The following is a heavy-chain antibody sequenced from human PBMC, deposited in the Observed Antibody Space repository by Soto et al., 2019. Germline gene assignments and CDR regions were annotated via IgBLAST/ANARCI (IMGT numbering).Heavy chain of an antibody. CDR1: GYTLTTYA. CDR3: ARHDCISSSCYYYYYYGMDV. V-gene: IGHV1-3*01. D-gene: IGHD2-2*01. CDR2: INAGNGNT. Sequence: ASVKVSCKASGYTLTTYAMHWVRQAPRQRLEWMGWINAGNGNTKYSQKFQGRVTITRDTSTSTAYMELSSLRSEDTAVYYCARHDCISSSCYYYYYYGMDVWGQGTTVTVSS. J-gene: IGHJ6*02.